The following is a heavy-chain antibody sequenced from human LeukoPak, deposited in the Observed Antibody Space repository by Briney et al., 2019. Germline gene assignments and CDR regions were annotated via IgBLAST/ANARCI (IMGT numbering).Heavy chain of an antibody. V-gene: IGHV3-30*18. Sequence: PGRSLRLSCAASGFTFSSYGMHWVRQAPGKGLERVAVISYDGSNKYYADSVKGRFTISRDNSKNTLYLQINSLRAEDTAVYYCAKDRAVRGVIEVDYWGQGTLVTVSS. D-gene: IGHD3-10*01. CDR2: ISYDGSNK. CDR1: GFTFSSYG. CDR3: AKDRAVRGVIEVDY. J-gene: IGHJ4*02.